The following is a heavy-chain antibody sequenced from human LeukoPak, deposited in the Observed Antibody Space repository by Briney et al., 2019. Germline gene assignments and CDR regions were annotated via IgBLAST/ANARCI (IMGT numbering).Heavy chain of an antibody. V-gene: IGHV3-64*01. D-gene: IGHD3-10*01. Sequence: PGGSLRLSCAASGFTFSSYAMHWVRQAPGKGLEYVSAISSNGGSTYYANSVKGRFTISRDNSKNTLYLQMGSLRAEDMAVYYCARVYYYGSGYDYWGQGTLVTVSS. CDR1: GFTFSSYA. J-gene: IGHJ4*02. CDR2: ISSNGGST. CDR3: ARVYYYGSGYDY.